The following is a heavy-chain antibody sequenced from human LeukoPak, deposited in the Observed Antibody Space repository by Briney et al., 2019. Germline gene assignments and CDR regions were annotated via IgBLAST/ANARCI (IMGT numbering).Heavy chain of an antibody. J-gene: IGHJ4*02. CDR2: ISYDGSNK. CDR1: GFTFSSYA. V-gene: IGHV3-30-3*01. CDR3: ASAPYGDYVGY. D-gene: IGHD4-17*01. Sequence: GGSLRLSCAASGFTFSSYAMHWVRQAPGKGLEWVAVISYDGSNKYYADSVKGRFTISRDNSKNALYLQMNSLRAEDTAVYYCASAPYGDYVGYWGQGTLVTVSS.